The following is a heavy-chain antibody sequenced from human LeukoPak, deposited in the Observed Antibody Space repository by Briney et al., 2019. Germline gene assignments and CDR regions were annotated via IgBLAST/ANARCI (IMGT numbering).Heavy chain of an antibody. D-gene: IGHD6-13*01. V-gene: IGHV4-59*01. CDR2: IYYSGST. J-gene: IGHJ6*03. CDR1: GGSISSYY. CDR3: ARVAAAGYSRYYYYMDV. Sequence: SETLSLTCTVSGGSISSYYWSWIRQPPGKGLEWIGYIYYSGSTNYNPSLKSRVTISVDTSKNQFSLKLSSVTAADTAVYYCARVAAAGYSRYYYYMDVWGKGTTVTISS.